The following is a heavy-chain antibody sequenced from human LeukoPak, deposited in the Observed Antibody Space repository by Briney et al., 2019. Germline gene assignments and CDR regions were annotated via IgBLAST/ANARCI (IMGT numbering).Heavy chain of an antibody. CDR3: ARRYCIGNNCRYSDY. CDR2: TTNKAHSYTT. CDR1: GFTCSDHY. D-gene: IGHD2-15*01. J-gene: IGHJ4*02. Sequence: PGGSLRLSCAASGFTCSDHYMDWVRQAPGKGLEWVGRTTNKAHSYTTEYAASVKGRFTISRDDSKNSLYLQMNSLKTEDTAVYYCARRYCIGNNCRYSDYWGQGTLVTVSS. V-gene: IGHV3-72*01.